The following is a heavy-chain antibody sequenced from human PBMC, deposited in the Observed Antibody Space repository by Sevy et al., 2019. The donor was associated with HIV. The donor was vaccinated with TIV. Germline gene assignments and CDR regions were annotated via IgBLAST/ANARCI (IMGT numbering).Heavy chain of an antibody. CDR2: IKRDGSEK. CDR1: GFTFSNYW. Sequence: GGSLRLSCAASGFTFSNYWMSWVRQAPGKGLEWVANIKRDGSEKYYVASVKGRFTISRDSAKTSLYLQMNSLRTEDTALYYCARNTYYYDTTGFGAFDIWGQGTMVTVSS. CDR3: ARNTYYYDTTGFGAFDI. D-gene: IGHD3-22*01. J-gene: IGHJ3*02. V-gene: IGHV3-7*03.